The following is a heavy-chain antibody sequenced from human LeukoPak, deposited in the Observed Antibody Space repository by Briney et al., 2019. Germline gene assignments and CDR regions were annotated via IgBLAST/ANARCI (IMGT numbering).Heavy chain of an antibody. CDR1: GYIFTNYW. D-gene: IGHD3-22*01. CDR2: TYPGESNT. CDR3: ARHVTTSDYESSWFDS. V-gene: IGHV5-51*01. Sequence: GASLKISCEASGYIFTNYWIAWVRQPPGKGLEWMGFTYPGESNTRYSPSFRGQVTISVDKSMNTVYLQWSSLKASDTAMYYCARHVTTSDYESSWFDSWGQGTLVKVSS. J-gene: IGHJ5*01.